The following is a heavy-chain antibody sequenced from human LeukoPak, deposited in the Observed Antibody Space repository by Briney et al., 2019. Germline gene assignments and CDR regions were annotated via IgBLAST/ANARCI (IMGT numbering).Heavy chain of an antibody. D-gene: IGHD1-14*01. CDR1: GFTFSSYS. CDR3: ARTLGLHEEPDY. J-gene: IGHJ4*02. V-gene: IGHV3-21*01. Sequence: GGSLRLSCAASGFTFSSYSMNWVRQAPGKGLEWVSSISSSSSYIYYADSVKGRFTISRDNAKNSLYLQMNSLRAEDTAVYYCARTLGLHEEPDYWGQGALVTVSS. CDR2: ISSSSSYI.